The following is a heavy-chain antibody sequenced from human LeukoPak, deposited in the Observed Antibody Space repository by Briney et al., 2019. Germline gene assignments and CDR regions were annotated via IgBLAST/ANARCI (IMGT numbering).Heavy chain of an antibody. CDR2: ISWNSKNI. CDR3: AKGNRDSSGFYYYYGMDV. CDR1: GFTLDDYA. Sequence: PGRSLRLSCAASGFTLDDYAMFWVRPPPGKGLEWVSGISWNSKNIGYAASVKGRFTISRDNAKNSLYLQMNSLRAEDTAFYYCAKGNRDSSGFYYYYGMDVWGQGTTVTVSS. D-gene: IGHD3-22*01. V-gene: IGHV3-9*01. J-gene: IGHJ6*02.